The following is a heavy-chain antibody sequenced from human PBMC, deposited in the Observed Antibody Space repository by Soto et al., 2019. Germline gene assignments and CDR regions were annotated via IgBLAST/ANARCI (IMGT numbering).Heavy chain of an antibody. V-gene: IGHV3-33*01. J-gene: IGHJ4*02. D-gene: IGHD1-26*01. CDR1: GFTFSTYG. CDR2: ILYDGSNK. CDR3: ARGSHYVPLY. Sequence: GGSLRLSCAASGFTFSTYGMHWVRQAPGKGLEWVAVILYDGSNKYYADSVKCRFTISRDNSKNTLYLQMNSLRAEDTAVYYCARGSHYVPLYWGQGTLVTVSS.